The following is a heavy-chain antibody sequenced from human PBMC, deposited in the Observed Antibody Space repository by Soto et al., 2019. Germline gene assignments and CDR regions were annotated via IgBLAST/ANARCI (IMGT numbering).Heavy chain of an antibody. J-gene: IGHJ6*02. CDR2: IIPIFGTA. Sequence: QVQLVQSGAEVKKPGSSVKVSCKASGGTFSSYAISWVRQAPGQGLEWMGGIIPIFGTANYAQKFQGRVTITAEESTSTAYMELSSLRSEDTAVYYCARDWRDIVVVPAAIPYYYYGMDVWGQGTTVTVSS. CDR3: ARDWRDIVVVPAAIPYYYYGMDV. D-gene: IGHD2-2*02. V-gene: IGHV1-69*01. CDR1: GGTFSSYA.